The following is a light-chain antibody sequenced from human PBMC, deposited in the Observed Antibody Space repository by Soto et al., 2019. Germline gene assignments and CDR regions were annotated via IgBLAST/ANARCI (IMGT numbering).Light chain of an antibody. CDR1: QSVSSK. V-gene: IGKV3-15*01. Sequence: VMTQSPATLSASPGERATISCRASQSVSSKLGWYQQKPGKAPRLLIYGASTRATGIPPRFSGSGSGTEFTLTISRLQPEDFAVYYCQQDNNSPYTFGQGTKLEIK. J-gene: IGKJ2*01. CDR2: GAS. CDR3: QQDNNSPYT.